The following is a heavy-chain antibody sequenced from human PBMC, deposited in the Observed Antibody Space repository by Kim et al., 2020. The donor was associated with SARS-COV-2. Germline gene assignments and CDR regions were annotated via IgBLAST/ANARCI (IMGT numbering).Heavy chain of an antibody. J-gene: IGHJ6*02. D-gene: IGHD6-25*01. CDR2: ISSSSSYT. CDR1: GFTFSDYY. CDR3: ASGLPGSGGMDV. V-gene: IGHV3-11*03. Sequence: GGSLRLSCAASGFTFSDYYMSWIRQAPGKGLEWVSYISSSSSYTNYADSVKGRFTISRDNAKNSLYLQINSLRAEDTAVYYCASGLPGSGGMDVWGQGTTVTVSS.